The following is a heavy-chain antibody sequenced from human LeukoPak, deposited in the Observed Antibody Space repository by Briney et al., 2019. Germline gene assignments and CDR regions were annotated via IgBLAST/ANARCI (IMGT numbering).Heavy chain of an antibody. J-gene: IGHJ3*02. Sequence: GGSLRLSCAASGFTFSSYWMSWVRQAPGKGLEWVSTISGSGGNTYYADSVKGRFTISRDNSKNTLYLQMNSLRAEDTAVYYCAKSSGWYWDAFDIWGQGTMVTVSS. CDR3: AKSSGWYWDAFDI. D-gene: IGHD6-19*01. CDR2: ISGSGGNT. V-gene: IGHV3-23*01. CDR1: GFTFSSYW.